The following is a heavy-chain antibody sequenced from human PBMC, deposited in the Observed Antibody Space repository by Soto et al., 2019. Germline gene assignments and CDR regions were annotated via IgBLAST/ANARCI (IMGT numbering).Heavy chain of an antibody. D-gene: IGHD3-22*01. Sequence: SETLSLTCTVSGGSISSGDYYWSWIRQPPGKGLEWIGYIYYSGSTYYNPSLKSRVTISVDTSKNQFSLKLSSVTAADTAVYYCARDRGYYDSSGPIWVQGTMVTVSS. CDR2: IYYSGST. CDR1: GGSISSGDYY. CDR3: ARDRGYYDSSGPI. J-gene: IGHJ3*02. V-gene: IGHV4-30-4*01.